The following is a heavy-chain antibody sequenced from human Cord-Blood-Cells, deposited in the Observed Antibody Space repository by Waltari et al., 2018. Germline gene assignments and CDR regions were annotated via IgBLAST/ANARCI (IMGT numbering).Heavy chain of an antibody. J-gene: IGHJ4*02. CDR3: ARGRDSSGYYFDY. D-gene: IGHD3-22*01. CDR2: INHSGST. V-gene: IGHV4-34*01. CDR1: GGSFSGYY. Sequence: QVKLQQWGAGLLKPSETLSLTCAVHGGSFSGYYWRWIRQPPGKGLEWIGEINHSGSTNYNPSLKSRVTISVDTSKNQFSLKLSSVTAADTAVYYCARGRDSSGYYFDYWGQGTLVTVSS.